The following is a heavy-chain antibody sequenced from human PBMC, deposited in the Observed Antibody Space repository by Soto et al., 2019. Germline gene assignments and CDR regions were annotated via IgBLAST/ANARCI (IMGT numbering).Heavy chain of an antibody. Sequence: QVQLQQWGAGLLKPSETLSLNCAVHGGSFSGYYWSWIRQPPGKGLEWIGEINHSGSTNYNPSLKSRFTIAVDTSKNQHSLKLSSVTAADTAVYYCARGWGRIFDYWGQGTLVTVSS. J-gene: IGHJ4*02. D-gene: IGHD7-27*01. CDR1: GGSFSGYY. V-gene: IGHV4-34*01. CDR3: ARGWGRIFDY. CDR2: INHSGST.